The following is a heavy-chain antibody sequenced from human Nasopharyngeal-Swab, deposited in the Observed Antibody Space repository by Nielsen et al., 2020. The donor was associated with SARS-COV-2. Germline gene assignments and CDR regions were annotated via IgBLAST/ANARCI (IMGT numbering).Heavy chain of an antibody. D-gene: IGHD2-21*01. V-gene: IGHV3-23*01. CDR1: GFTFSTYA. CDR3: ARDVAGADSA. J-gene: IGHJ5*02. CDR2: IDAGGGNT. Sequence: GGSLRLSCAASGFTFSTYAMTWVRQAPGKGLEWVSTIDAGGGNTWYADSVKGRFTISRDNSKSTLYLQMNNLGAEDTALYYCARDVAGADSAWGQGTLVTVSS.